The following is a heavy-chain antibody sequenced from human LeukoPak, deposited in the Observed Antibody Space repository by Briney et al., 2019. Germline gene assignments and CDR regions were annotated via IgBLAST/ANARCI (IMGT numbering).Heavy chain of an antibody. CDR3: ARDHIMVRAIDY. CDR2: ISGSGGST. D-gene: IGHD3-10*01. J-gene: IGHJ4*02. Sequence: GGSLRLSCAASGFTFSSYAMSWVRQAPGKGLEWVSAISGSGGSTYYADSVKGRFTISRDNAKNSLYLQMNSLRAEDTAVYYCARDHIMVRAIDYWGQGTLVTVSS. CDR1: GFTFSSYA. V-gene: IGHV3-23*01.